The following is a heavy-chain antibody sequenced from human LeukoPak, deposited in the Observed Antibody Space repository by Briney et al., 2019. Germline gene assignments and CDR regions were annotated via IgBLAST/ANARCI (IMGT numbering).Heavy chain of an antibody. J-gene: IGHJ3*02. D-gene: IGHD3-3*01. CDR1: GGSFSGYY. Sequence: SETLSLTCAVYGGSFSGYYWSWIRQPPGKGLEWIGEINHSGSTNYNPSLKSRVTISLDTSKNQFSLKLSSVTAADTAVYYCARGPGQYYDFWSGYYSGDAFDIWGQGTMVTVSS. CDR3: ARGPGQYYDFWSGYYSGDAFDI. V-gene: IGHV4-34*01. CDR2: INHSGST.